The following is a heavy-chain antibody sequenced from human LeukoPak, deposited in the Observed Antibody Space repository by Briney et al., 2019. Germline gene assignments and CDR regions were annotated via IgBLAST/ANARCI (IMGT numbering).Heavy chain of an antibody. J-gene: IGHJ3*02. CDR2: TYYRSKWYN. Sequence: SQTLSLTCAISGDSVSSNSAAWNWIRQSPSRGLEWLGRTYYRSKWYNDYAVSVKSRITINPDTSKNQFSLQLDSVAPEDTAVYYCCHSLSGRTGAFDIWGRGTVVTVSS. CDR1: GDSVSSNSAA. D-gene: IGHD2-21*01. V-gene: IGHV6-1*01. CDR3: CHSLSGRTGAFDI.